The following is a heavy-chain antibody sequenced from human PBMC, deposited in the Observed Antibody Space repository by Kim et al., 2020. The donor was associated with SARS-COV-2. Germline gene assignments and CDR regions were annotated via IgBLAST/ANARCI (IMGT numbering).Heavy chain of an antibody. CDR1: GFTFGDYA. CDR3: TRDLNEWFGEFLFDY. Sequence: GGSLRLSCTASGFTFGDYAMSWFRQAPGKGLEWVGFIRSKAYGGTTEYAASVKGRFTISRDDSKSIAYLQMNSLKTEDTAVYYCTRDLNEWFGEFLFDYWGQGTLVTVSS. CDR2: IRSKAYGGTT. V-gene: IGHV3-49*03. J-gene: IGHJ4*02. D-gene: IGHD3-10*01.